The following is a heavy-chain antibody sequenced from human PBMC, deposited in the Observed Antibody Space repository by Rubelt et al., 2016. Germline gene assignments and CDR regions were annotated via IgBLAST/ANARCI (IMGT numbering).Heavy chain of an antibody. CDR2: IDPSDSYT. J-gene: IGHJ4*02. V-gene: IGHV5-10-1*03. CDR3: ARDRVLGDIVVVSLGY. D-gene: IGHD2-21*01. Sequence: EVQLVQSGAEVKKPGESLRISCKGSGYSFTSYWISWVRQMPGKGLEWMGRIDPSDSYTNYSRPFQGHDTISADKSIRTAYLQWSSLKASDTAMDYCARDRVLGDIVVVSLGYWGQGTLVTVSS. CDR1: GYSFTSYW.